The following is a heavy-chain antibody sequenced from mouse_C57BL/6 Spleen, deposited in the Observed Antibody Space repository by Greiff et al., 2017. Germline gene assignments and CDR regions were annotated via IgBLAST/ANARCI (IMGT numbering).Heavy chain of an antibody. CDR1: GFTFSDYG. J-gene: IGHJ3*01. Sequence: EVHLVESGGGLVQPGGSLKLSCAASGFTFSDYGMHWVRQAPEKGLEWVAYISSGSSTIYYADTLKGRFTISRDNAKNTLFLQMTSLRSEDTAMYYCARDWDRAYWGQGTLVTVSA. CDR2: ISSGSSTI. D-gene: IGHD4-1*01. V-gene: IGHV5-17*01. CDR3: ARDWDRAY.